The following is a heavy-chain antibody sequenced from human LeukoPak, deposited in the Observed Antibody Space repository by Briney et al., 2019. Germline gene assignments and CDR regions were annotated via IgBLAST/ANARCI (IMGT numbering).Heavy chain of an antibody. D-gene: IGHD3-16*01. J-gene: IGHJ4*02. CDR3: ARPGGRAQHSFVSFDY. CDR2: VHPGDSDT. CDR1: GYTFTDYW. V-gene: IGHV5-51*01. Sequence: GESLKISCKAAGYTFTDYWIAWVRQMPGKGLEWMGIVHPGDSDTRYSPPFQGQVTISADKSINTAYLQWNRLTTSDTAMYYCARPGGRAQHSFVSFDYWGQGTLVTVSS.